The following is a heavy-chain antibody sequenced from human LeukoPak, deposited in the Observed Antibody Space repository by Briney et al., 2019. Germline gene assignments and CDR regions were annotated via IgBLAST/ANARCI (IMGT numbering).Heavy chain of an antibody. J-gene: IGHJ4*02. D-gene: IGHD6-19*01. V-gene: IGHV3-48*01. CDR3: ARDTLRSGVYSSGGYNHGADY. CDR2: ISSSSSTI. Sequence: PGGSLRLSCAASGFTFSSYSMNWVRQAPGKGLEWVSYISSSSSTIYYADSVKGRFTISRDNAKNSLYLQMNSLRAEDTAVYYCARDTLRSGVYSSGGYNHGADYWGQGTLVTVSS. CDR1: GFTFSSYS.